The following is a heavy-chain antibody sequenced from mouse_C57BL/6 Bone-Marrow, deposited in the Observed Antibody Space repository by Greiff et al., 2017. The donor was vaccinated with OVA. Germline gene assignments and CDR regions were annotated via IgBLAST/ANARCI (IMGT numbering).Heavy chain of an antibody. V-gene: IGHV1-9*01. CDR1: GYTFTGYW. CDR3: ARDDYAFYWYFDV. J-gene: IGHJ1*03. Sequence: VKLMESGAELMKPGASVKLSCKATGYTFTGYWIEWVKQRPGHGLEWIGEILPGSGSTNYHEKFKGKATFTADTSSNTAYMQLSSLTTEDSAIYYCARDDYAFYWYFDVWGTGTTVTVSS. CDR2: ILPGSGST. D-gene: IGHD2-4*01.